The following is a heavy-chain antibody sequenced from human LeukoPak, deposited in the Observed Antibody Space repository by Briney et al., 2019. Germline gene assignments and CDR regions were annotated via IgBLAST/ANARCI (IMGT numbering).Heavy chain of an antibody. CDR1: GFTFSNYW. V-gene: IGHV4-34*01. CDR3: ARARVYGFDAFDI. J-gene: IGHJ3*02. CDR2: INHSGST. Sequence: PGGSLRLSCAASGFTFSNYWMGWIRQPPGKGLEWIGEINHSGSTNYNPSLKSRVTISVDTSKNQFSLKLSSVTAADTAVYYCARARVYGFDAFDIWGQGTMVTVSS. D-gene: IGHD5/OR15-5a*01.